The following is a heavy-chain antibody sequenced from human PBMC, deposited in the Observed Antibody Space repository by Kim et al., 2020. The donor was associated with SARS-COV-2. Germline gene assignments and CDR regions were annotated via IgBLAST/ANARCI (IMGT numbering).Heavy chain of an antibody. Sequence: GRTNYNPSLKSRVTISVDTSKNQFSLKLSSVTAADTAVYYCARGRYQLLDWGQGTLVTVSS. J-gene: IGHJ4*02. D-gene: IGHD2-2*01. V-gene: IGHV4-59*09. CDR3: ARGRYQLLD. CDR2: GRT.